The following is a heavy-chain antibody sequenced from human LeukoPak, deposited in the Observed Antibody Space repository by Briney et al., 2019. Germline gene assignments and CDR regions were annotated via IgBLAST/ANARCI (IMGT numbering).Heavy chain of an antibody. CDR3: AREWGDYYYMDV. CDR1: GGSISSYY. J-gene: IGHJ6*03. CDR2: IYYSRST. D-gene: IGHD3-16*01. Sequence: SETLSLTCTVSGGSISSYYWSWIRQPPGKGLEWIGYIYYSRSTNYNPSLKSRVTISVDTSKNQFSLKLSSVTAADTAVYYCAREWGDYYYMDVWGKGTTVTVSS. V-gene: IGHV4-59*01.